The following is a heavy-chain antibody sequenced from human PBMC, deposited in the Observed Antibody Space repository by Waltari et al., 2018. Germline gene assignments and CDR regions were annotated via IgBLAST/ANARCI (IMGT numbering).Heavy chain of an antibody. J-gene: IGHJ3*02. CDR3: ARDGYNKGNAFDI. CDR1: GGSIRSGGYY. Sequence: QVQLQESGPGLVKPSQTLSLTCTVSGGSIRSGGYYWSWIRQHPGKGLELIGYIYYSGSTYYNPSLKSLVTLSVDTSNNQFSLKLSSVTAADTAVYYCARDGYNKGNAFDIWGQGTMVTVSS. CDR2: IYYSGST. V-gene: IGHV4-31*01. D-gene: IGHD5-12*01.